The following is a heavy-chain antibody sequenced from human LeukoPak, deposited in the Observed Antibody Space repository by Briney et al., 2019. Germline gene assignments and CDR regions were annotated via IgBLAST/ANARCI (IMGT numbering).Heavy chain of an antibody. J-gene: IGHJ4*02. Sequence: TGGSLTLSCAVSGFTLSSSEMNWVRQAPGKGLEWVSYISSSGSAIYYADSVKGRFTISRDNAKNSLFLEMSSLRAEDTGVYYCAEGWFDYRGQGTQVTVSS. D-gene: IGHD6-19*01. CDR2: ISSSGSAI. CDR1: GFTLSSSE. V-gene: IGHV3-48*03. CDR3: AEGWFDY.